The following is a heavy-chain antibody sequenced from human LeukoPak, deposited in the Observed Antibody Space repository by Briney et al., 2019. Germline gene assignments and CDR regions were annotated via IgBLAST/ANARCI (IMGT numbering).Heavy chain of an antibody. V-gene: IGHV3-48*01. CDR2: ISSSSSTI. D-gene: IGHD3-22*01. J-gene: IGHJ3*02. Sequence: GGSLRLSCAASGFTFSSYSINWVRQAPGKGLEWVSYISSSSSTIYYADSVKGRFTISRNNAKNSLYMQMNSLRAEDTAVYYCERDPERYYYDSSGYLVGAFDIWGQGTMVTVSS. CDR1: GFTFSSYS. CDR3: ERDPERYYYDSSGYLVGAFDI.